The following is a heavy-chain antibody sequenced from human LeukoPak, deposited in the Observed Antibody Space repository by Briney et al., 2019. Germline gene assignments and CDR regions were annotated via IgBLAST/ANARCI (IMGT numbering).Heavy chain of an antibody. D-gene: IGHD5-24*01. CDR2: IIGNSVST. Sequence: GGSLRLSCAASGFTFRNSAMSWVRQAPGKGLEWVSNIIGNSVSTYYADFVKGRFTISRDNSNNTLFLQMNSLSADDTAIYYCAKGRRDGYNYPFFDSWGHGALVIVSS. CDR1: GFTFRNSA. CDR3: AKGRRDGYNYPFFDS. V-gene: IGHV3-23*01. J-gene: IGHJ4*01.